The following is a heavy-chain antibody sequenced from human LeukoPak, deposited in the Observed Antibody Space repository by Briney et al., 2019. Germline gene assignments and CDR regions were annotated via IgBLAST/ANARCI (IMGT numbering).Heavy chain of an antibody. CDR2: ISGSGGST. D-gene: IGHD3-22*01. Sequence: GGSLRLSCAASGFTFSSYAMSWVRQAPGKGLEWVSAISGSGGSTYYADSVKGRFTISRDNSKNTLYLQMNSLRAEDTAVYYCAKAPYYDSSGYYLINDYWGQGTLVNVSS. V-gene: IGHV3-23*01. CDR3: AKAPYYDSSGYYLINDY. J-gene: IGHJ4*02. CDR1: GFTFSSYA.